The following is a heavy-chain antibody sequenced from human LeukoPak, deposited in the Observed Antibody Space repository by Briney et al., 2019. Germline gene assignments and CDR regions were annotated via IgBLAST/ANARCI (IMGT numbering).Heavy chain of an antibody. D-gene: IGHD3-22*01. Sequence: GGSLRLSCAASGFTFSSYSMNWVRQAPGKGLEWVSYISSSSSTIYYADSVKGRFTISRDNAKNSLYLQMNSLRPEDTAVYFCARGRLSYYDSSGDYYYYYGMDVWGQGTTVTVSS. CDR3: ARGRLSYYDSSGDYYYYYGMDV. CDR1: GFTFSSYS. J-gene: IGHJ6*02. V-gene: IGHV3-48*04. CDR2: ISSSSSTI.